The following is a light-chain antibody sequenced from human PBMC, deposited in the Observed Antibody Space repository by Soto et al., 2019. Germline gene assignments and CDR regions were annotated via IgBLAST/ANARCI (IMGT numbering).Light chain of an antibody. CDR3: QQYNDWPLT. CDR2: GAF. Sequence: EIVMTQSPVTLSVSPGERATLSCSASQSVSSNLAWYQQKPGQAPSLLIYGAFTRATGIPARFSGTGSGTEFTLTISSLQSEDFALYYCQQYNDWPLTFGQGTKVEI. CDR1: QSVSSN. J-gene: IGKJ1*01. V-gene: IGKV3-15*01.